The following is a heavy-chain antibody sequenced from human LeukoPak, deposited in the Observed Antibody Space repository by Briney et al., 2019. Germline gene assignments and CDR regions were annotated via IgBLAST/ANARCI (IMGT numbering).Heavy chain of an antibody. CDR3: ARDARTTAYYYYYMDV. J-gene: IGHJ6*03. Sequence: ASVKVSCKASEGSGGTFSSYAISWVRQAPGQGLEWMGGIIPIFGTANYAQKFQGRVTIIADESTSTAYMELSSLRSEDTAVYYCARDARTTAYYYYYMDVWGKGTTVTVSS. V-gene: IGHV1-69*13. CDR2: IIPIFGTA. D-gene: IGHD1-7*01. CDR1: EGSGGTFSSYA.